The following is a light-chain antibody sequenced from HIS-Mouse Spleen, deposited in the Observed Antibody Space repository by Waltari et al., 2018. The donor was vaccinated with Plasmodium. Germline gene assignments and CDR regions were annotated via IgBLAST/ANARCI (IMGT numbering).Light chain of an antibody. CDR1: ISDFGGYNQ. Sequence: QSALTQPPSASGSPGRSATLSCTGTISDFGGYNQVPWYQQHPGKAPKLMIYEVSTRPSGVPDRFSGSKSGNTASLTVSGLQAEDEADYYCSSYAGSNNLVFGGGTKLTVL. CDR3: SSYAGSNNLV. CDR2: EVS. J-gene: IGLJ2*01. V-gene: IGLV2-8*01.